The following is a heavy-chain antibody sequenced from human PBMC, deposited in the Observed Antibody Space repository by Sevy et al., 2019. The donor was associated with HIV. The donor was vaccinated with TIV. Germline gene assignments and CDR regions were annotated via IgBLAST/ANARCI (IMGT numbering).Heavy chain of an antibody. D-gene: IGHD2-2*02. CDR1: GFTFSSYS. J-gene: IGHJ3*02. Sequence: GGSLRLSCAASGFTFSSYSMNWVRQAPGKGLEWVSSICDSSNYIYYADSVKGRFTISRDNAKNSLYLQMNSLRAEDTAVYYCARRYCSLTSCYMHDAFDIWGQGTMVTVSS. CDR2: ICDSSNYI. CDR3: ARRYCSLTSCYMHDAFDI. V-gene: IGHV3-21*01.